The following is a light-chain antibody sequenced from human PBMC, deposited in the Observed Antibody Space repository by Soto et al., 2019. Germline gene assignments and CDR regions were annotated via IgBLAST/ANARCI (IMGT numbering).Light chain of an antibody. J-gene: IGKJ3*01. V-gene: IGKV1-33*01. CDR2: DAS. CDR1: QDISNF. Sequence: DIQMTQSPSSLSASVGDRVTVTCQASQDISNFLNWYQQKPGRAPRLLIYDASNLETGVPSRFSGSGSGTHFTFTITSLQPEDFATYYCQQYDDFPFTFGPGTMVDFK. CDR3: QQYDDFPFT.